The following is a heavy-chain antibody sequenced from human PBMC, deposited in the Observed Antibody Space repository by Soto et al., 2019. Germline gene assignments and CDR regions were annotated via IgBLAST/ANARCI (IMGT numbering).Heavy chain of an antibody. CDR1: GFTFSYYW. J-gene: IGHJ4*02. D-gene: IGHD3-16*01. V-gene: IGHV3-7*01. CDR2: IKQDGSEK. Sequence: EVQLVESGGDLVQPGGSLRLSCAASGFTFSYYWMSWVRQAPGKGLEWVANIKQDGSEKNYVDSVKGRFSISRDNAKNALYLQMNSPGVDDTAMYYCARGGSESDYWGQGTLVTVAS. CDR3: ARGGSESDY.